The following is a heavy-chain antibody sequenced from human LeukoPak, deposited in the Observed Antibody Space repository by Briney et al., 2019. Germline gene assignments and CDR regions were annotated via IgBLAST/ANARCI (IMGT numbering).Heavy chain of an antibody. V-gene: IGHV3-43*01. CDR3: AKGQDGYNSADY. J-gene: IGHJ4*02. Sequence: GGSLRLSCAASGFTFDDYTMHWVRQAPGKGLEWVSLISWDGGSTYYADSVMGRFTISRDNSKNSLYLQMNSLRTEDTALYYCAKGQDGYNSADYWGQGTLVTVSS. D-gene: IGHD5-24*01. CDR1: GFTFDDYT. CDR2: ISWDGGST.